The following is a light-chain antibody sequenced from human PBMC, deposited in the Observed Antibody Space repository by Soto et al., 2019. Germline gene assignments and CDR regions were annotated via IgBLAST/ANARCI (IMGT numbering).Light chain of an antibody. V-gene: IGKV3-15*01. J-gene: IGKJ1*01. Sequence: EIVMTQSPATLSVSPGERATLSCRASQSVSSNFAWYQQKPGQAPRLLIYGASTRATRIPARFSGSGSGTEFTLTISSLQSEDFAVYYCQQYNNWPPWTFGQGTKVEIK. CDR2: GAS. CDR1: QSVSSN. CDR3: QQYNNWPPWT.